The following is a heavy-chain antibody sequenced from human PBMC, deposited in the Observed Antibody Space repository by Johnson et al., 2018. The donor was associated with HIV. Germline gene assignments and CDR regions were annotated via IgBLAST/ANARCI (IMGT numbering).Heavy chain of an antibody. J-gene: IGHJ3*02. Sequence: VQLVESGGGVVRPGGSLRLSCATSGFTFDDYGMSWVRQAPGKGLEWVSGINWNGGSTGYADSVKGRFTISRDNAKNSLYLQMNSLRAEDTALYYCASSRYSRRWYEYSGFDMWGQGTKVTVSS. CDR1: GFTFDDYG. D-gene: IGHD6-13*01. CDR3: ASSRYSRRWYEYSGFDM. V-gene: IGHV3-20*04. CDR2: INWNGGST.